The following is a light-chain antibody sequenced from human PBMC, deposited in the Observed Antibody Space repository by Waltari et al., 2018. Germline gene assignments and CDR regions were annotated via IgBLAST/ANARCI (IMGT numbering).Light chain of an antibody. CDR1: SSTIGNNA. CDR2: DDS. CDR3: ATWDDSLNGGV. J-gene: IGLJ3*02. V-gene: IGLV1-36*01. Sequence: QSVLTQPPSVSEAPRQRVTISCYGSSSTIGNNAVHWYQQLPGKAPRLLIYDDSLLPSGVSDRFSGSKSGTSASLAISGLQSEDEALYYCATWDDSLNGGVFGGGTKLTVL.